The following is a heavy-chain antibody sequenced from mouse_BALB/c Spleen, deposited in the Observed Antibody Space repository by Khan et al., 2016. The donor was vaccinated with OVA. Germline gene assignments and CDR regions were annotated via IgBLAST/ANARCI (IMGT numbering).Heavy chain of an antibody. CDR2: ISSGGDYT. V-gene: IGHV5-9-3*01. Sequence: EVELVESGGGLMKPGGPLKLSCAASGFTFSTYAMSWVRQTPEKRLEWVATISSGGDYTYYPDTVKGRFPISRDNAKNTLYLQMSSLRSEDTAMYYCARHNYGPFAYWGQGTLVTVSA. CDR1: GFTFSTYA. D-gene: IGHD1-1*01. J-gene: IGHJ3*01. CDR3: ARHNYGPFAY.